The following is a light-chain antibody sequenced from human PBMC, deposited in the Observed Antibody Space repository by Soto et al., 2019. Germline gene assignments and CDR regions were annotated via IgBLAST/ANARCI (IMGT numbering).Light chain of an antibody. CDR2: AAS. CDR1: QGISTW. J-gene: IGKJ4*01. Sequence: DIQMTQSPSSVSASVGDRVTITCRARQGISTWLAWYQQKPGKAPNLLIYAASILQSGVPSRFSGSGSGTDFTLTISRLQPEDFANYYCHQANSYQLTFGAGTKVEIK. CDR3: HQANSYQLT. V-gene: IGKV1-12*01.